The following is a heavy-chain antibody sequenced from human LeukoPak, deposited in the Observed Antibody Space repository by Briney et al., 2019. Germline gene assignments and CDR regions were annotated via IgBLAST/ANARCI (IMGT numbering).Heavy chain of an antibody. CDR2: IDHDGINT. Sequence: PGGSLRLSCAASGFTFSTYWMHWVRQAPGKGLVWVSRIDHDGINTYYADSVKGRFTISRDNAKNTLYLRMNSLRAEDTAVYYCARDFLLGHYGSGSYPRPEDWGQGTLVTVSS. D-gene: IGHD3-10*01. CDR3: ARDFLLGHYGSGSYPRPED. J-gene: IGHJ4*02. V-gene: IGHV3-74*01. CDR1: GFTFSTYW.